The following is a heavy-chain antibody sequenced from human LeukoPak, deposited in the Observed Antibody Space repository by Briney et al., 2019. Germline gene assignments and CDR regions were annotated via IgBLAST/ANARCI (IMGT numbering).Heavy chain of an antibody. V-gene: IGHV1-18*01. J-gene: IGHJ4*02. Sequence: GASVKVSCKASGYTFTSYGISWVRQAPGQGLEWMGWNSAYNGNTNYAQKLQGRVTMTTDTSTSTAYMELRSLRSDDTAVYYCARVFHDSSGYYPYYFDYWGQGTLVPVSS. D-gene: IGHD3-22*01. CDR1: GYTFTSYG. CDR3: ARVFHDSSGYYPYYFDY. CDR2: NSAYNGNT.